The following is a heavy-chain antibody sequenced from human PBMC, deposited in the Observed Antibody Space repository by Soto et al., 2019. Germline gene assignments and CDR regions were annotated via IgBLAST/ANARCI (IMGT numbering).Heavy chain of an antibody. CDR3: ARDFGEPRGFDP. CDR1: GFTFSSYS. CDR2: ISSSSSYI. J-gene: IGHJ5*02. Sequence: GGSLRLSCAASGFTFSSYSMNWVRQAPGKGLEWVSSISSSSSYIYYADSVKGRFTISRDNAKNSLYLQMNSLRAEDTAVYYCARDFGEPRGFDPWGQGTLVTVSS. D-gene: IGHD2-21*01. V-gene: IGHV3-21*01.